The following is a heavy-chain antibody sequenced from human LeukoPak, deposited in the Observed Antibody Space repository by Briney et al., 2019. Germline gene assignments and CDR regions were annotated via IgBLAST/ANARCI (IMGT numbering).Heavy chain of an antibody. V-gene: IGHV3-49*03. Sequence: GGSLRLSCTASGFTFGDYAMSWFRQAPGKGLEWVGFIRSKAYGGTTEYAASVKGRFTISRDDSKSIAYLQMNSLKTEDTAVYYCTRYYDFWSGYFGAPSAPFDYWGQGTLVTVSS. D-gene: IGHD3-3*01. J-gene: IGHJ4*02. CDR3: TRYYDFWSGYFGAPSAPFDY. CDR2: IRSKAYGGTT. CDR1: GFTFGDYA.